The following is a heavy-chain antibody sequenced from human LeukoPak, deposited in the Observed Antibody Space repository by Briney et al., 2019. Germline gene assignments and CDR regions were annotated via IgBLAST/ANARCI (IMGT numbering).Heavy chain of an antibody. D-gene: IGHD2-15*01. CDR1: GGSISSSSYY. V-gene: IGHV4-39*02. CDR3: ARDKGFYGMDV. J-gene: IGHJ6*02. CDR2: IYYSGST. Sequence: SETLSLTCTVSGGSISSSSYYWGWVRQPPGKGLEWIGSIYYSGSTYYNPSLKSRVTISVDTSKNQFSLKLSSVTAADTAVYYCARDKGFYGMDVWGQGATVTVSS.